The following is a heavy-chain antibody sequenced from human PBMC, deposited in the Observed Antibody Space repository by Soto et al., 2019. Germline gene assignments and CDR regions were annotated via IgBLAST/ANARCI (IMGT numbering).Heavy chain of an antibody. CDR1: GGNFSSYD. V-gene: IGHV1-69*01. CDR2: IIPIFGTA. D-gene: IGHD2-21*02. Sequence: QVQLVQSGAEVKKPGSSEKVSCKASGGNFSSYDISWVRQAPGQGLEWMGGIIPIFGTANYAQKFHGRATMTEDESTSTAYMELSSLRSEDTAVYYWARVPDWDSELAEYYGMDVWGQGTTVTVSS. J-gene: IGHJ6*01. CDR3: ARVPDWDSELAEYYGMDV.